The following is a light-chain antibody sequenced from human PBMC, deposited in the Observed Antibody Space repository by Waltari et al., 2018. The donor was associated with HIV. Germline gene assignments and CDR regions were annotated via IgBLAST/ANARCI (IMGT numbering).Light chain of an antibody. CDR2: RNN. CDR3: AAWDDSLNGHWV. Sequence: QSVLTQPPSASGTPGQRVTISCSGGSSNIGSNFVIWYQQLPGTAPKLLMYRNNQRPSGVPDRCSGSKSGTSASLAISGLQSEDEADYYCAAWDDSLNGHWVFGGGTKVTVL. CDR1: SSNIGSNF. J-gene: IGLJ3*02. V-gene: IGLV1-44*01.